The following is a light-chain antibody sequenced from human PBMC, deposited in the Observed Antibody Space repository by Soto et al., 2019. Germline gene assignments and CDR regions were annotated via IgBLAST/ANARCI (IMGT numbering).Light chain of an antibody. CDR1: QSIGVW. CDR3: QQYINYFRT. V-gene: IGKV1-5*03. J-gene: IGKJ1*01. Sequence: DIQMTQSPSTLSASVGDRVTITCRASQSIGVWLAWYQQKPGTAPKLLIYKTSTLDSGVPLRFSGSGSGTEFTLTISCLQPDDFATYYCQQYINYFRTFGQGTKVDIK. CDR2: KTS.